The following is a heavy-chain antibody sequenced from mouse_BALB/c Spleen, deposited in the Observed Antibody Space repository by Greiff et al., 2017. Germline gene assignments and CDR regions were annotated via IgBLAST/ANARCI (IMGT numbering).Heavy chain of an antibody. Sequence: QVQLQQSGAELVKPGASVKLSCKASGYTFTSYWMHWVKQRPGQGLEWIGEIDPSDSYTNYNQKFKGKATLTVDKSSSTAYMQLSSLTSEDSAVYYCARYRSYFDYWGQGTTLTVSS. V-gene: IGHV1-69*02. CDR2: IDPSDSYT. J-gene: IGHJ2*01. CDR1: GYTFTSYW. CDR3: ARYRSYFDY.